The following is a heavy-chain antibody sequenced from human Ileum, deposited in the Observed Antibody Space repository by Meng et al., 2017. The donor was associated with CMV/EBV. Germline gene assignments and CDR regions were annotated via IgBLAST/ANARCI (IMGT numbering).Heavy chain of an antibody. CDR3: TRGGRHYEFDR. D-gene: IGHD3-3*01. Sequence: ASVKVSCKASGYTFSTSNINWVRQAPGQGLEWMGWISPENGDTNYPETLQDRVTLTTDTSTNTAYMELRSLRFDDTAIYYCTRGGRHYEFDRWGQGTLVTVSS. CDR1: GYTFSTSN. V-gene: IGHV1-18*01. J-gene: IGHJ4*02. CDR2: ISPENGDT.